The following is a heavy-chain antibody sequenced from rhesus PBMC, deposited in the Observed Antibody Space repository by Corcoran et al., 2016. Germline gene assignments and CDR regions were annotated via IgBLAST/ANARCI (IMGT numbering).Heavy chain of an antibody. CDR2: VDPEDGEA. J-gene: IGHJ3*01. V-gene: IGHV1-111*02. CDR1: GYTFTDYY. D-gene: IGHD1-44*02. Sequence: EVQLVQSGAEVKKPGASVKISCKASGYTFTDYYLHWVRQAPGKGLEWIGRVDPEDGEAKHAQKCQDRVTITAETSTDTAYMELSSLRSEDTAVYYCATRSKVYGSDAFDFWGQGLRVTVSS. CDR3: ATRSKVYGSDAFDF.